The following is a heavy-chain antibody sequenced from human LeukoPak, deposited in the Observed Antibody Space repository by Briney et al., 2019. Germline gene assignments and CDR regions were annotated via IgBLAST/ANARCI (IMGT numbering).Heavy chain of an antibody. CDR2: IWYDGSNK. Sequence: GASLRLSCAASGFTFSSYGMHWVRQAPGKGLEWVAVIWYDGSNKYYADSVRGRFTISRDNSKNTLYLQMNSLRAEDTAVYYCAKASGEMSGSLDCWGQEALVTVSS. D-gene: IGHD5-24*01. CDR3: AKASGEMSGSLDC. J-gene: IGHJ4*02. CDR1: GFTFSSYG. V-gene: IGHV3-33*06.